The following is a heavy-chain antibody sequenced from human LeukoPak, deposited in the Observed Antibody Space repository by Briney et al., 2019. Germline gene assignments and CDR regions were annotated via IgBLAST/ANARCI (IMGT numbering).Heavy chain of an antibody. J-gene: IGHJ4*02. CDR2: INTNTGNP. CDR3: VRGEWGY. Sequence: ASVKVSCKASGYTFTSYDMNWVRQAPGQGLEWMGWINTNTGNPTYVRGFTGRFVFSLDTSVSTAYLQIIILKAEDTAVYYCVRGEWGYWGQGTLVTVSS. CDR1: GYTFTSYD. V-gene: IGHV7-4-1*02. D-gene: IGHD3-16*01.